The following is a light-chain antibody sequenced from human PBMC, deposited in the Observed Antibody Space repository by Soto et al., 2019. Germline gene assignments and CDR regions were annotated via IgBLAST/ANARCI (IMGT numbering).Light chain of an antibody. V-gene: IGKV4-1*01. CDR3: QQYDSTRT. CDR2: WAS. J-gene: IGKJ1*01. CDR1: QSVLYSSNNKNY. Sequence: DIVMTQSPDSLAVSLGERATINCKSSQSVLYSSNNKNYLAWYQQKPGQPPKLLIYWASTRESGVPDRFRGSGSGTDFTLNLSSLQAEDVAVYYCQQYDSTRTFGKWTKVEI.